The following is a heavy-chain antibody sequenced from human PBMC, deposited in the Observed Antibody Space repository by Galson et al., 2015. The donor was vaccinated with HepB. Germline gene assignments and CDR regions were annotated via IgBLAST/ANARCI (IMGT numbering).Heavy chain of an antibody. Sequence: SVKVSCKASGYTFTGYYMHWVRQAPGQGLEWMGWINPNSGGTNYAQKFQGRVTMARDTSISTAYMELSRLRSDDTAVYYCARGRKGSRRLMELTPSYYFDYWGQGTLVTVSS. V-gene: IGHV1-2*02. CDR2: INPNSGGT. J-gene: IGHJ4*02. CDR3: ARGRKGSRRLMELTPSYYFDY. D-gene: IGHD4/OR15-4a*01. CDR1: GYTFTGYY.